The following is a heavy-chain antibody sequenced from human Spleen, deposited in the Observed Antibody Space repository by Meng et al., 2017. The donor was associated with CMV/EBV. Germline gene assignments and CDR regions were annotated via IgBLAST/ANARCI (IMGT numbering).Heavy chain of an antibody. CDR1: GFIFSNYW. V-gene: IGHV3-7*01. CDR3: AREGRDLDL. J-gene: IGHJ5*02. Sequence: GESLKISCAASGFIFSNYWMSWVHQAPGKGLEWLANIKQDDSERYYVDSVKGRFTISRDNAKKFLYLQMNFLGAEDTAVYFCAREGRDLDLWGLGTLVTVSS. CDR2: IKQDDSER. D-gene: IGHD2-15*01.